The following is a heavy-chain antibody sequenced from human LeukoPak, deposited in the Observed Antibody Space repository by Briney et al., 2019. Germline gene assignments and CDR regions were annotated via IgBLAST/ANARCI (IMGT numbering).Heavy chain of an antibody. J-gene: IGHJ4*02. CDR3: ARTVSYDY. D-gene: IGHD3-3*01. CDR2: LSISGSSV. CDR1: GFTFSDYE. Sequence: PGGSLRLSCAASGFTFSDYEMNWVRQAPGKGLEWVSYLSISGSSVNYADSVKGRFTIFRDNAQNSLYLQMNSLRAEDTAVYYCARTVSYDYWGQGTLVTVSS. V-gene: IGHV3-48*03.